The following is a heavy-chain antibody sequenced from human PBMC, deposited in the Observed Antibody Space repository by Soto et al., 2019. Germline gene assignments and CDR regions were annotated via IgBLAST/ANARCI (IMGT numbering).Heavy chain of an antibody. Sequence: GGSLRLSCAASGFTFSNAWMSWVRQAPGKGLEWVGRIKSKTDGGTTDYAAPVKGRFTISRDDSKNTLYLQMNSLKTEDTAVYYCTTDNSGYYDLDYWRQGTLVTVSS. J-gene: IGHJ4*02. CDR2: IKSKTDGGTT. CDR1: GFTFSNAW. V-gene: IGHV3-15*01. D-gene: IGHD3-22*01. CDR3: TTDNSGYYDLDY.